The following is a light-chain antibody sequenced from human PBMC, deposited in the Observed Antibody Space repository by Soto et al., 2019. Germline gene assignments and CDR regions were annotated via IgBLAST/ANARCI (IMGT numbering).Light chain of an antibody. Sequence: EIVLTQSPGTLSLSPGERATLSCRASQSVSSSYLAWYQQKPGQAPRLLIYGASSRATGIPDRFSGSGSGTDFTLTMSRLEPEDFAVYYCQQYDSSPPITFGQGTRLEIK. CDR2: GAS. CDR1: QSVSSSY. CDR3: QQYDSSPPIT. V-gene: IGKV3-20*01. J-gene: IGKJ5*01.